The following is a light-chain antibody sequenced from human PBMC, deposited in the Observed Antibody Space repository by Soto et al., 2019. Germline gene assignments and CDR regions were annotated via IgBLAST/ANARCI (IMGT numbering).Light chain of an antibody. J-gene: IGKJ4*01. CDR1: QRISTN. CDR2: SAS. CDR3: QQYNNWPPIT. V-gene: IGKV3-15*01. Sequence: EIVMTQSPPTLSVSPGERATLSCRASQRISTNVAWYQHKPGQAPRLLIYSASTRATGIPARFSGSGSGTEFTLTFSSLKSEDFAVYYCQQYNNWPPITFGGGTKVDIK.